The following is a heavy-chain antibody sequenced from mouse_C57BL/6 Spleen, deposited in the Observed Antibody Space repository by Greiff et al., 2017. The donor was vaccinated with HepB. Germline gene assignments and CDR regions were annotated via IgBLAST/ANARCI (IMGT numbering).Heavy chain of an antibody. CDR1: GYTFTSYW. Sequence: VQLQQSGAELVMPGASVKLSCKASGYTFTSYWMHWVKQRPGQGLEWIGVIDPSDSYTNYNQKFKGKATLTVDTSSSTAYMQLSSLTSEDSAVYYCARSLRRSYYAMDYWGQGTSVTVSS. CDR2: IDPSDSYT. V-gene: IGHV1-69*01. J-gene: IGHJ4*01. CDR3: ARSLRRSYYAMDY. D-gene: IGHD6-5*01.